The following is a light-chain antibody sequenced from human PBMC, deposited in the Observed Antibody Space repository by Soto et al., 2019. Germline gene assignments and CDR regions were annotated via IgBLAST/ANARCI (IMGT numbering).Light chain of an antibody. V-gene: IGKV1-5*01. J-gene: IGKJ1*01. Sequence: DIKMTQSPSTLSASVVDGVTITCRSSQSISSWLAWYQQKPGKAPKVLIYDASSLESGVPSRFSGSGAGTEFTLTISSLQPDDFATYYCQQYKSYSETFGQGTKVDIK. CDR1: QSISSW. CDR3: QQYKSYSET. CDR2: DAS.